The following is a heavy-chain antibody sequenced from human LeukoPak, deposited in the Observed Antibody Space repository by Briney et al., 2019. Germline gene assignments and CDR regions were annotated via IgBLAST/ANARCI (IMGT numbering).Heavy chain of an antibody. J-gene: IGHJ6*02. CDR1: GFTVSSNY. V-gene: IGHV3-66*01. D-gene: IGHD3-9*01. Sequence: GGSPRLSCAASGFTVSSNYMSWVRQAPGKGLEWVSVIYSGGSTYYADYVKGRFTISRDNSKNTLYLQMNSLRAEDTAVYYCARDNTYYDILTGYYYYYGMDVWGQGTTVTVSS. CDR2: IYSGGST. CDR3: ARDNTYYDILTGYYYYYGMDV.